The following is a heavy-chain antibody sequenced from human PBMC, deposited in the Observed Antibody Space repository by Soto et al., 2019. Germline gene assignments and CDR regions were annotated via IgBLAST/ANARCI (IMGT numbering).Heavy chain of an antibody. Sequence: QVQLVESGGGVVQPGRSLRLSCAASGFTFSSYGMHWVRQAPGKGLEWVADIWYAGSNKYYADSVKGRFTISRDNSKNTLYLHMNSLRAEDTAVYYCAGDVGDSGSWWYFDLWGRGTLVTVSS. CDR3: AGDVGDSGSWWYFDL. V-gene: IGHV3-33*01. D-gene: IGHD6-13*01. CDR2: IWYAGSNK. J-gene: IGHJ2*01. CDR1: GFTFSSYG.